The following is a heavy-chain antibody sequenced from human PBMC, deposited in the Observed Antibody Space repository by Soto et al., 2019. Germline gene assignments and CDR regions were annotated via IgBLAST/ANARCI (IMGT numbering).Heavy chain of an antibody. Sequence: QVQLVQSGAEVKKPGASVKVSCKASGYTFTNYYIHWVRQAPGQGLEWMGTINPSGGSTTYAQKVQGRVTMTRDTSTSTVYMELGSLRFEDTAVYYCARGFCSGGSCYSAYSEAFDIWGQGTKVTVSS. D-gene: IGHD2-15*01. J-gene: IGHJ3*02. CDR3: ARGFCSGGSCYSAYSEAFDI. CDR1: GYTFTNYY. V-gene: IGHV1-46*01. CDR2: INPSGGST.